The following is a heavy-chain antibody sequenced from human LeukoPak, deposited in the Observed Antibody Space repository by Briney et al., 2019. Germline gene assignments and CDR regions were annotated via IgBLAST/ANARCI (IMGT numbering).Heavy chain of an antibody. CDR3: ARAGQLNY. J-gene: IGHJ4*02. D-gene: IGHD6-13*01. Sequence: GGSLRLSCVGSGFTFSGYWMNWVRQAPGRGLEWVAKIEEDGSAKYYMDSVKGRFSIYRDNAKNSLYLQMYSLRAEDTAMYYCARAGQLNYWGQGPLVTVSS. CDR1: GFTFSGYW. CDR2: IEEDGSAK. V-gene: IGHV3-7*05.